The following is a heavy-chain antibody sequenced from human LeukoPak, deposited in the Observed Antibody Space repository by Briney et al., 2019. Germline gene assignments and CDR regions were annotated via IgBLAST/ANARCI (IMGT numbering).Heavy chain of an antibody. D-gene: IGHD3-16*01. V-gene: IGHV3-33*08. CDR2: IWYDGSNK. CDR1: GFTFSSYG. CDR3: ARDPPRYGGKNRFDY. J-gene: IGHJ4*02. Sequence: PGRSLRLSCAASGFTFSSYGMHWVRQAPGKGLEWVAVIWYDGSNKYYADSVKGRFTISRDNSKNTPYLQMNSLRAEDTAVYYCARDPPRYGGKNRFDYWGQGTLVTVSS.